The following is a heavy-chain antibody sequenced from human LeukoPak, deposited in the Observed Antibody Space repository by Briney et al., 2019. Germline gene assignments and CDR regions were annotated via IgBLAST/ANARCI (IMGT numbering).Heavy chain of an antibody. D-gene: IGHD2-21*02. CDR3: ARVGDWAYCGGDCYRNWFDP. CDR2: IIPIFGTA. J-gene: IGHJ5*02. V-gene: IGHV1-69*13. CDR1: GGTFSSYA. Sequence: ASVKVSCKASGGTFSSYAISWVRQAPGQGLEWMGGIIPIFGTANYAQKFQGRVTITADESTSTAYMELSSLRSEDTAVYYCARVGDWAYCGGDCYRNWFDPWGQGTLVTVSS.